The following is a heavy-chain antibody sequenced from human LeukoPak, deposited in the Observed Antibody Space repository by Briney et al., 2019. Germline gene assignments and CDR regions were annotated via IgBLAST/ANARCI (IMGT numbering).Heavy chain of an antibody. CDR3: ARDFARHYYDSSGYYSGAFDI. J-gene: IGHJ3*02. Sequence: GGSLRLSCAASGFTVSSSYMSWVRQAPGKGLEWVSVIYSGGSTYYADSVKGRFTISRDNSKNTLYLQMNSLRAEDTAVYYCARDFARHYYDSSGYYSGAFDIWGQGTMVTVSS. CDR2: IYSGGST. D-gene: IGHD3-22*01. CDR1: GFTVSSSY. V-gene: IGHV3-66*01.